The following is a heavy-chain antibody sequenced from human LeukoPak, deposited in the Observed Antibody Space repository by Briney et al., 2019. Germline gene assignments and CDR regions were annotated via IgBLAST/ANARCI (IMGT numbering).Heavy chain of an antibody. J-gene: IGHJ3*02. CDR2: ISWNSGSI. D-gene: IGHD1-26*01. Sequence: GRSLRLSCAASGFTFDDYAMHWVRQAPGKGLEWVSGISWNSGSIGYADSVKGRFTISRDNAKNSLYLQMNSLRAEDMALYYCAKDTSYSGNFGAFDIWGQGTMVTVSS. CDR1: GFTFDDYA. CDR3: AKDTSYSGNFGAFDI. V-gene: IGHV3-9*03.